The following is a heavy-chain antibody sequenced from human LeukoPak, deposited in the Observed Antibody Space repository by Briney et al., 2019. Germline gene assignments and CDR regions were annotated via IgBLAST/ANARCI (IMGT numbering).Heavy chain of an antibody. CDR2: IYYSGST. CDR3: ARDVGHPYYYDSSGYPC. CDR1: GGSISSGDYY. D-gene: IGHD3-22*01. V-gene: IGHV4-30-4*08. J-gene: IGHJ4*02. Sequence: SQTLSLTCTVSGGSISSGDYYWSWIRQPPGKGLEWIGYIYYSGSTYYNPSLKGRVTISVDTSKNQFSLKLSSVTAADTAVYYCARDVGHPYYYDSSGYPCWGQGTLVTVSS.